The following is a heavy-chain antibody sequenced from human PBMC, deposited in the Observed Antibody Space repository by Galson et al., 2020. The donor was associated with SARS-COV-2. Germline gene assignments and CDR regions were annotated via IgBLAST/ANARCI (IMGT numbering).Heavy chain of an antibody. D-gene: IGHD3-22*01. CDR2: INSYGNST. J-gene: IGHJ4*02. CDR3: ARHSSGDY. CDR1: GLSFSDYW. Sequence: GGSLRLSCAASGLSFSDYWMHWVRQAPGKGLVWVSRINSYGNSTNYADSVRGRFTVSRDNAKNMLYLQMNSLRAEDTAVYYCARHSSGDYWGQGTLVTVAS. V-gene: IGHV3-74*01.